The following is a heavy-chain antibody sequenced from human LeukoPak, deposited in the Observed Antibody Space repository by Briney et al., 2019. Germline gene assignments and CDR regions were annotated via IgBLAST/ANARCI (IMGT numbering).Heavy chain of an antibody. J-gene: IGHJ4*02. CDR3: ARGKEDYGDYVPFDY. V-gene: IGHV3-48*01. Sequence: GGSLRLSCAASGFTFSSYSMNWVRQAQGKGLEWVSYISSSSSTIYYADSVKGRFTISRDNAKNSLYLQMNSLRAEDTAVYYCARGKEDYGDYVPFDYWGQGTLVTVSS. CDR2: ISSSSSTI. D-gene: IGHD4-17*01. CDR1: GFTFSSYS.